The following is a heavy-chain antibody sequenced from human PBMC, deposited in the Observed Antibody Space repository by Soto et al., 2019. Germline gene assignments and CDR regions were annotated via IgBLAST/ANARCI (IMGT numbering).Heavy chain of an antibody. CDR3: ARLVYDTRLNYMYFDF. J-gene: IGHJ4*02. Sequence: SETLSLTCTVSGGSFSGSHWWSWVRQPPGKGLQWIGEVYHSGSTNFNPSLKSRVAMSVDKSKNQFSLKLTSVTAADTAIYFCARLVYDTRLNYMYFDFWGQGTLVTVSS. CDR1: GGSFSGSHW. D-gene: IGHD3-10*01. CDR2: VYHSGST. V-gene: IGHV4-4*02.